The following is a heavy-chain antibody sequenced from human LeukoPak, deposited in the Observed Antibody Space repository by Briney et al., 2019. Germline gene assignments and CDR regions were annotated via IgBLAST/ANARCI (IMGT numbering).Heavy chain of an antibody. J-gene: IGHJ3*02. CDR2: INHSGST. Sequence: PSETLSLTCAVYGGSFSGYYWSWIRQPPGKGLEWIGDINHSGSTNYNPSLKSRVTISVDTSKNQFSLKLSSVTAADTAVYYCARIYDSSGYYHYSPDAFDIWGQGTMVTVSS. CDR1: GGSFSGYY. V-gene: IGHV4-34*01. D-gene: IGHD3-22*01. CDR3: ARIYDSSGYYHYSPDAFDI.